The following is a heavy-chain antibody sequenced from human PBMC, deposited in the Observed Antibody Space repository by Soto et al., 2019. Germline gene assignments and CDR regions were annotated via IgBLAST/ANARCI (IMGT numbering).Heavy chain of an antibody. V-gene: IGHV1-69*06. Sequence: SVKVSCKASGGTFSSHAISWVRQATGQGLEWMGGIIPIFGTANYAQKFQGRVTITADKSTSTAYMELSRLRSEDTAVYNCARGYGDYYYGMDGWGQGTTVTVSS. CDR1: GGTFSSHA. J-gene: IGHJ6*02. D-gene: IGHD4-17*01. CDR2: IIPIFGTA. CDR3: ARGYGDYYYGMDG.